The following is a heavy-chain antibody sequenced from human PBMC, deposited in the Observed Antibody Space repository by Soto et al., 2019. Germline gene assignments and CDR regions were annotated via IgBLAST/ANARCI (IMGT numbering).Heavy chain of an antibody. CDR1: GYTFTRYT. J-gene: IGHJ5*02. V-gene: IGHV1-3*01. CDR2: INPDNGNT. D-gene: IGHD6-13*01. Sequence: ASVKVSCKASGYTFTRYTMNWVRQAPGQRLEWMGWINPDNGNTKSSQKFQDRVIITRDTSASTAYMDLSSLRSEDTAVYYCARGIAAGQLDPWGQGTLVTVSS. CDR3: ARGIAAGQLDP.